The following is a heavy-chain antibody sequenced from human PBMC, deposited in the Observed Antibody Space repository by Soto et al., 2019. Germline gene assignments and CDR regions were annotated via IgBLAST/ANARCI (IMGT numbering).Heavy chain of an antibody. V-gene: IGHV3-48*02. CDR2: ISSSSSTI. CDR3: ARARRIQFHYYYGMDV. D-gene: IGHD5-18*01. Sequence: GGSLRLSCAASGFTFSSYSMNWVRQAPGKGLEWVSYISSSSSTIYYADSVRGRFTISRDNAKNSLYLQMNSLRDEDTAVYYCARARRIQFHYYYGMDVWGQGTTVTVSS. J-gene: IGHJ6*02. CDR1: GFTFSSYS.